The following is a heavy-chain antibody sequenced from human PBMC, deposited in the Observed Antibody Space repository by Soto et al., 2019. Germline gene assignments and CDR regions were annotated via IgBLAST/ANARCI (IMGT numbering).Heavy chain of an antibody. D-gene: IGHD6-13*01. CDR2: IYPGDSDT. CDR3: ASRSRSAVGVYGMDV. J-gene: IGHJ6*02. Sequence: GESLKISCKGSGYSFTSYWIGWVRQMPGKGLELMGIIYPGDSDTRYSPSFQGQVTTSADKSISTAYLQWSSLKASDTAMYYCASRSRSAVGVYGMDVWGQGTPVTVSS. V-gene: IGHV5-51*01. CDR1: GYSFTSYW.